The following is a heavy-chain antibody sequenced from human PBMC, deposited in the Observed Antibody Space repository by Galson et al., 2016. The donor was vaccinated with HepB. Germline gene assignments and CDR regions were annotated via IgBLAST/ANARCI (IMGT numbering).Heavy chain of an antibody. CDR2: TFYRSTWEN. V-gene: IGHV6-1*01. Sequence: CAISGDSVYNNGAAWVWIRQSPSRGLEWLGRTFYRSTWENHYAGSVKNRITISPDTSRNQFSLHLNSVTPEDAAVYYCARAVMLGRGMDVWGQGTTVTVSS. CDR1: GDSVYNNGAA. CDR3: ARAVMLGRGMDV. D-gene: IGHD3-10*01. J-gene: IGHJ6*02.